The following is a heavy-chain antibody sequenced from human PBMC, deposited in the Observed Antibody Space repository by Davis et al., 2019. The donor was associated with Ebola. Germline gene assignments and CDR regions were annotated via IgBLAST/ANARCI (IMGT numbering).Heavy chain of an antibody. Sequence: ASVKVSCKASGYTFTNYGISWVRQAPGQGLEWMGWISAYNGNTNYAQKLQGRVTMTTDTSTSTVYMELSSLRSEDTAVYYCASGSFWGDYWGQGTLVTVSS. V-gene: IGHV1-18*01. CDR3: ASGSFWGDY. D-gene: IGHD3-16*01. CDR2: ISAYNGNT. J-gene: IGHJ4*02. CDR1: GYTFTNYG.